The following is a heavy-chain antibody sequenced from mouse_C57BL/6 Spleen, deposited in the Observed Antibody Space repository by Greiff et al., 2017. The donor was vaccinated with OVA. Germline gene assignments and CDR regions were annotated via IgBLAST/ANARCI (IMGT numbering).Heavy chain of an antibody. CDR3: TSIYGNYGY. CDR1: GFNIKDDY. D-gene: IGHD2-1*01. CDR2: IDPENGDT. J-gene: IGHJ2*01. Sequence: EVQLQQSGAELVRPGASVKLSCTASGFNIKDDYMHWVKQRPEQGLEWIGWIDPENGDTEYASKFQGKATITADTSSNTSYLQLSSLTSEDTAVYYCTSIYGNYGYWGQGTTLTVSS. V-gene: IGHV14-4*01.